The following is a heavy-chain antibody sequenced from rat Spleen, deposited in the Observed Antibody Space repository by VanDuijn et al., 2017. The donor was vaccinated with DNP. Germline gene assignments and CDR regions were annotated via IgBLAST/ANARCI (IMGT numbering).Heavy chain of an antibody. CDR2: IRYDGGTA. D-gene: IGHD1-4*01. V-gene: IGHV5-22*01. CDR1: GFTFSDYY. J-gene: IGHJ2*01. Sequence: EVQLVESGGGLVQPGRSLKLSCAASGFTFSDYYMAWVRQAPTKGLEWVAYIRYDGGTAYNGDSVKGRFTISRDNSKSTLYLQMNSLRSEDMATYYCARHVLHLRVWDYWGQGVMVTVSS. CDR3: ARHVLHLRVWDY.